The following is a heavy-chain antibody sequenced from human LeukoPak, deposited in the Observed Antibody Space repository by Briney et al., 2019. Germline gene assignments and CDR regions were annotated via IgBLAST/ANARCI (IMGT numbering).Heavy chain of an antibody. Sequence: GGSLRLSCAASGFTFSNAWMSWVRQAPGKGLEWVGRIKSKTDGGTTDYAAPVKGRFTISRDDSKNTLYLQMNSLKTEDTAVYYCTTEDPSGYELRSVYFDYWGQGTLVTVSS. CDR2: IKSKTDGGTT. CDR1: GFTFSNAW. V-gene: IGHV3-15*01. D-gene: IGHD6-25*01. J-gene: IGHJ4*02. CDR3: TTEDPSGYELRSVYFDY.